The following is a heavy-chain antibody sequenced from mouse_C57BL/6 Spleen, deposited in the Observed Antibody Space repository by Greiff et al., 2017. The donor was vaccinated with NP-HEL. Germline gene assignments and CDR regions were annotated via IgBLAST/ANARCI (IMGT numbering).Heavy chain of an antibody. CDR3: ARGGSGYVPFAY. CDR2: IYPGDGDT. CDR1: GYAFSSSW. J-gene: IGHJ3*01. D-gene: IGHD3-2*02. V-gene: IGHV1-82*01. Sequence: QVQLQQSGPELVKPGASVKISCKASGYAFSSSWMNWVKQRPGKGLEWIGRIYPGDGDTNYNEKFKSKATLTVDKPSSTAYMQLSSLTSEDSAVYYCARGGSGYVPFAYWGQGTLVTVSA.